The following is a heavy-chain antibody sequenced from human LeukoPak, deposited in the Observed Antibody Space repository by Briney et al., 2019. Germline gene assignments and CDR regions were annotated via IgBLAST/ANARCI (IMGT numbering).Heavy chain of an antibody. Sequence: SETLSLTCAVYGGSFSGYYWSWIRQPPGKGLEWIGEINHSGSTNYNPSLKSRVTISVDTSKNQFSLKLSSVTAAGTAVYYCARVVTAIPWGQGTLVTVSS. V-gene: IGHV4-34*01. CDR2: INHSGST. J-gene: IGHJ5*02. CDR3: ARVVTAIP. D-gene: IGHD2-21*02. CDR1: GGSFSGYY.